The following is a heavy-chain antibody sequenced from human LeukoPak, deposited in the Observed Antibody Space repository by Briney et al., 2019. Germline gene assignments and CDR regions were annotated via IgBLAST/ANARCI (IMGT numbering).Heavy chain of an antibody. CDR1: GVTFSGYS. Sequence: GGSLRLSCAASGVTFSGYSMNWVRQAPGKGLEWVSAITATSLHIYYADSVKGRFTISRDNAKNSLYLQMNSLRAEDTAVYYCARDAADSSGYYPYFDYWGQGTLVTVSS. D-gene: IGHD3-22*01. V-gene: IGHV3-21*04. CDR3: ARDAADSSGYYPYFDY. CDR2: ITATSLHI. J-gene: IGHJ4*02.